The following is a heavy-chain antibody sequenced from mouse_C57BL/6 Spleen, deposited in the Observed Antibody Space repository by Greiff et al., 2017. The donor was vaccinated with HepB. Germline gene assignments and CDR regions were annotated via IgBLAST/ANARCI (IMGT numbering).Heavy chain of an antibody. CDR1: GFSLTSYG. CDR2: IWSDGST. CDR3: ARHAGYDPFYAMDY. J-gene: IGHJ4*01. V-gene: IGHV2-6-1*01. Sequence: VQLVESGPGLVAPSQSLSITCTVSGFSLTSYGVHWVRQPPGKGLEWLVVIWSDGSTTYNSALKSRLIISKDNSKSQVFLKMNSLQTDDTAMYYCARHAGYDPFYAMDYWGQGTSVTVSS. D-gene: IGHD2-2*01.